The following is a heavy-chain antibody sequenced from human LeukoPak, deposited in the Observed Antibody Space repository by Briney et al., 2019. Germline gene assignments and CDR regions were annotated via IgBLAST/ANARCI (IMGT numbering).Heavy chain of an antibody. V-gene: IGHV1-69*05. Sequence: SVKVSCKASGGTFSSYAISWVRQAPGQGLEWMGGIIPIFGTANYAQKFQGRVTITTDGSTSTAYMELSSLRSEDTAVYYCARETGTRSQFDYWGQGTLVTVSS. CDR3: ARETGTRSQFDY. CDR1: GGTFSSYA. CDR2: IIPIFGTA. D-gene: IGHD1/OR15-1a*01. J-gene: IGHJ4*02.